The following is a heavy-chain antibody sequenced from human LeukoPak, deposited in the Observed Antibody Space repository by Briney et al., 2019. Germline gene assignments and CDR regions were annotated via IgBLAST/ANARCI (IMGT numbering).Heavy chain of an antibody. CDR1: GGSFSGYY. CDR3: ARVAPYYDFWSGYHPLGAFDI. D-gene: IGHD3-3*01. CDR2: INHSGST. Sequence: NASETLSLTCAVYGGSFSGYYWSWIRQPPGKGLEWIGEINHSGSTNYNPSLKSRVTISVDTSKNQFSLKLSSVTAADTAVYYCARVAPYYDFWSGYHPLGAFDIWGQGTMVTVSS. J-gene: IGHJ3*02. V-gene: IGHV4-34*01.